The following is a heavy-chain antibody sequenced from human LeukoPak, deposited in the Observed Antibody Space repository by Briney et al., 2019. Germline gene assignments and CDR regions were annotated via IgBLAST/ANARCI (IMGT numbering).Heavy chain of an antibody. V-gene: IGHV1-18*04. CDR2: ISAHNGNT. CDR1: GYTFTSYG. Sequence: ASVKVSCKASGYTFTSYGISWVRQAPGQGLEWMGWISAHNGNTNYAQKLQGRVTMTTDTSTSTAYMELRSLRSDDTAVYYCARVVRYGDYCHFDYWGQGTLVTVSS. CDR3: ARVVRYGDYCHFDY. J-gene: IGHJ4*02. D-gene: IGHD4-17*01.